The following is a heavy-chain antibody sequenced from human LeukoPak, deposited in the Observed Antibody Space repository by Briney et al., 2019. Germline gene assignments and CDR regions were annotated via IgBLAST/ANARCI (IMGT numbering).Heavy chain of an antibody. CDR2: IHHDGRI. J-gene: IGHJ4*02. CDR3: ARSHDHLWGNYPDY. Sequence: SETLSLTCDVSGGSIDSTNWWNWVRQPPGKGLEWIGEIHHDGRINYNPSLKSRVTLSVDKSKNQFSLRLNSVTAADTAMYYCARSHDHLWGNYPDYWGQGTLVTVS. CDR1: GGSIDSTNW. D-gene: IGHD3-16*02. V-gene: IGHV4/OR15-8*01.